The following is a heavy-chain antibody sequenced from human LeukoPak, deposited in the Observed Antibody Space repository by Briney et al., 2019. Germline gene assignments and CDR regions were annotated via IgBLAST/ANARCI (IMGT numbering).Heavy chain of an antibody. CDR2: INHSGST. V-gene: IGHV4-34*01. J-gene: IGHJ2*01. CDR3: ANGGAVAGPNYWYFDL. Sequence: PSETLSLTCAVYGGSFSGYYWSWIRQPPGKGLEWIGEINHSGSTNYNPSLKSRVTISVDTSKNQFSLKLSSVTAADTAVYYCANGGAVAGPNYWYFDLWGRGTLVTVSS. D-gene: IGHD6-19*01. CDR1: GGSFSGYY.